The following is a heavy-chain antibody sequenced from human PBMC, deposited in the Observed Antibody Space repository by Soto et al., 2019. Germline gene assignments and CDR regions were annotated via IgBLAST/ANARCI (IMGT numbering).Heavy chain of an antibody. V-gene: IGHV3-21*04. CDR3: ARLRSYYYDSSGLNDY. CDR1: GFTFSSYS. CDR2: ISSSSSYI. Sequence: PGGSLRLSCAASGFTFSSYSMNWVRQAPGKGLEWVSSISSSSSYIYYADSVKGRFTISRDNAKNSLYLQMNSLRSEDTAVYYCARLRSYYYDSSGLNDYWGQGTPVTVSS. D-gene: IGHD3-22*01. J-gene: IGHJ4*02.